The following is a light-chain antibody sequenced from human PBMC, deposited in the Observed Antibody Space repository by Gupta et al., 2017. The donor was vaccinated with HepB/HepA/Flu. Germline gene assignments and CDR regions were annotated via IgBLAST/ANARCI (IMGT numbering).Light chain of an antibody. CDR3: QQYDNLPYT. CDR1: QDISNY. Sequence: DIQMTQSPSSLSASVGDRVTITCQASQDISNYLNWYQQKPGKAPKLLIYDASNLETGVPSRFSGSGSGTDFTFTINSLQPEDIGTYYCQQYDNLPYTFGQGTKLEIK. CDR2: DAS. V-gene: IGKV1-33*01. J-gene: IGKJ2*01.